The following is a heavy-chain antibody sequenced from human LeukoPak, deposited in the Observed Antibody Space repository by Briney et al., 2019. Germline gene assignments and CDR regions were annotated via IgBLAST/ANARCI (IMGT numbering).Heavy chain of an antibody. D-gene: IGHD2-2*01. V-gene: IGHV3-30*18. CDR3: AKDQGYEEAMTRGYFDY. CDR1: GFTFSSYG. J-gene: IGHJ4*02. CDR2: ISYDGSNK. Sequence: PGRSLRLSCAASGFTFSSYGMHRVRQAPGKGLEWVADISYDGSNKYYADSVKGRFTISRDNSKNTLYLQMNSLRAEDTAVYYCAKDQGYEEAMTRGYFDYWGQGTLVTVSS.